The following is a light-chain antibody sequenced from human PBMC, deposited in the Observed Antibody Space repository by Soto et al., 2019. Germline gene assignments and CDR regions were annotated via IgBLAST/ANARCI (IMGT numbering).Light chain of an antibody. CDR1: SSDVAAHNY. J-gene: IGLJ1*01. CDR2: DVS. V-gene: IGLV2-8*01. Sequence: ALTQPPSASGSPGQSVTISCTGASSDVAAHNYVSWYQQHPGKAPKLMIYDVSKRPSGVPDRFSGSKSGNTASLTVSGLQAEDEADYYCSSYAGSSNYVFGTGTKVTVL. CDR3: SSYAGSSNYV.